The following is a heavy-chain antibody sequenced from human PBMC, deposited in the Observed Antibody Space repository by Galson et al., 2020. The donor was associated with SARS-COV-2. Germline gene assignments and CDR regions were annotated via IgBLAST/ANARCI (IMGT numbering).Heavy chain of an antibody. J-gene: IGHJ4*02. CDR3: VRPDGKNSGDDYTYCDY. V-gene: IGHV5-51*01. CDR2: IYPGYSDT. D-gene: IGHD5-12*01. Sequence: GESLKISCKGSGYTFTDYWIGWVRQMPGKGLEWMGIIYPGYSDTRYSPSFRDQVTISADKSISTAYLKWHSLKATDTAMYYCVRPDGKNSGDDYTYCDYWGQGTLVTVSS. CDR1: GYTFTDYW.